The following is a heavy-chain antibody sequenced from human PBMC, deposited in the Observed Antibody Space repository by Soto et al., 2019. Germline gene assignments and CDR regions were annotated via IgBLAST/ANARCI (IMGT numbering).Heavy chain of an antibody. D-gene: IGHD1-1*01. CDR1: GYTFTFRY. CDR2: ITPFKSDT. J-gene: IGHJ3*02. V-gene: IGHV1-45*02. CDR3: ARSPFAGSDAFDI. Sequence: SVKGSCKASGYTFTFRYLHWVRQAPGQALEWMGWITPFKSDTNYAQKFQDRVTITRDRSVSTAYMELSNLRSDDTAMYYCARSPFAGSDAFDIWGQGTMVTVSS.